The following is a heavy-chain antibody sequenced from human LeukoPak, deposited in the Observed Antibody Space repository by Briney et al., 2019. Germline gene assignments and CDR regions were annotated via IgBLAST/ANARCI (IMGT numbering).Heavy chain of an antibody. CDR1: GFTFKSYA. CDR2: ISGSGGST. Sequence: PGGSLRLSCGACGFTFKSYADSWVRQAPGKGLEWVSAISGSGGSTNYADSVKGRFNISRDNSKNTLYLQMNSLRAEDTAVYYSVKRSSSDWPYYFDYWGQGTLVTVSS. D-gene: IGHD6-19*01. V-gene: IGHV3-23*01. J-gene: IGHJ4*02. CDR3: VKRSSSDWPYYFDY.